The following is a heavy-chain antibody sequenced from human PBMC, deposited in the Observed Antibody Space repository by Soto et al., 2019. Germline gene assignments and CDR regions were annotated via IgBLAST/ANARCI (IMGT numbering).Heavy chain of an antibody. CDR2: ITPSSGST. CDR3: VKDRKRMDA. V-gene: IGHV3-23*01. CDR1: GFTFSTYG. Sequence: PGGSLRLSCAASGFTFSTYGMSWVRQAPGKGLEWVSVITPSSGSTFYADSVKGRFTISRDNSKNTLYLQMNSLRADDTAVYYCVKDRKRMDAWGQGTTVTVSS. J-gene: IGHJ6*02.